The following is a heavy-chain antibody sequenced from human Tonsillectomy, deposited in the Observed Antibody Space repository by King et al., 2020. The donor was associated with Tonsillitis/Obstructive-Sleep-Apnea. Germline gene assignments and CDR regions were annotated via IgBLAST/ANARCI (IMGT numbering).Heavy chain of an antibody. V-gene: IGHV3-15*07. CDR1: GFTFSNAW. J-gene: IGHJ4*02. CDR3: TTDYYGGNSWYFDY. CDR2: IKSKTDGGTT. D-gene: IGHD4-23*01. Sequence: EVQLVESGGGLVKPGGSLRLSCAASGFTFSNAWMNWVRQAPGKGLEWVGRIKSKTDGGTTDYAAPVKGRFTISRDDSKNTLYLQTNSLKTEDTAVYYCTTDYYGGNSWYFDYWGQGTLVTVSS.